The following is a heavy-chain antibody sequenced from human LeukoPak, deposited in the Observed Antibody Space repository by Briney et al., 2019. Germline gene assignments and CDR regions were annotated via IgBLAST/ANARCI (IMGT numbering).Heavy chain of an antibody. CDR1: GFTFSNYG. V-gene: IGHV3-33*06. CDR3: AKGYYYDSSGYFDY. J-gene: IGHJ4*02. Sequence: PGGSLRLSCAASGFTFSNYGMHWVRQAPGKGLEWVAVTWYDGNNKYSADSVKGRFTISRDNSENTVYLQMNSLRAEDTAVYYCAKGYYYDSSGYFDYWGQGTLVTVSS. CDR2: TWYDGNNK. D-gene: IGHD3-22*01.